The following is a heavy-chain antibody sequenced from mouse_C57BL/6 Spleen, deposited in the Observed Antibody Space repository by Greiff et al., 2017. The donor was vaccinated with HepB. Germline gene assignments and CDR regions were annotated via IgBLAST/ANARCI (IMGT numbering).Heavy chain of an antibody. CDR1: GCSFTSYY. V-gene: IGHV1-66*01. J-gene: IGHJ3*01. CDR2: IYPGSGNT. Sequence: QVQLQQSGPELVKPGASVKISCKASGCSFTSYYIHWVKQRPGQGLEWIGWIYPGSGNTKYNEKFKGKATLTADTSSSTAYMQLSSLTSEDSAVYYCARSLYYGNYVKAYWGQGTLVTVSA. CDR3: ARSLYYGNYVKAY. D-gene: IGHD2-1*01.